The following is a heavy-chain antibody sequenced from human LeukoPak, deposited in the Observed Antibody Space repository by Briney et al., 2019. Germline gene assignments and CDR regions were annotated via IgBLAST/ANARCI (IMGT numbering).Heavy chain of an antibody. J-gene: IGHJ4*02. V-gene: IGHV4-59*01. CDR1: GGSIGTYY. Sequence: PSETRSLTCTVSGGSIGTYYWSWIRQPPGKGLEWIGCIYYSESTNYNPSLKRRVTISVDTSKNQFSLKVNSVTAADTAVYYCARRPSSSWFYFDYWGQGTLVTVSS. D-gene: IGHD6-13*01. CDR2: IYYSEST. CDR3: ARRPSSSWFYFDY.